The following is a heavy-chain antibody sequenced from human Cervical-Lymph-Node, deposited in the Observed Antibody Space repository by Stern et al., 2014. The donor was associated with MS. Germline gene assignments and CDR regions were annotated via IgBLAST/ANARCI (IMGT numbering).Heavy chain of an antibody. CDR2: ISAYNGKT. V-gene: IGHV1-18*01. J-gene: IGHJ5*01. CDR1: GYTFFQDG. CDR3: ARSPLVVSGFDS. D-gene: IGHD2-21*02. Sequence: QVQLGQSGAEVKKPGAAVKVSCKASGYTFFQDGISWVRQAPGRGLEWMGWISAYNGKTNYAQKFKGRFTMTTDTDTNTAYMDLRNLRSDDTAVYFCARSPLVVSGFDSWGQGTLVLVSS.